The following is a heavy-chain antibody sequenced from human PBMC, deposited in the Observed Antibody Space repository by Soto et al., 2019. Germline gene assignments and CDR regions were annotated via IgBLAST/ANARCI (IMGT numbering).Heavy chain of an antibody. Sequence: PGESLKISCRGFGYYSSSYWIAWVRQMSGKGLEWVGSVYVSDSETKYSPSFQGQVTISADKYTNTAYLYWSSLKASDTAMYYCARRGTLSGRDAFDVWGEGTMVTVSS. CDR1: GYYSSSYW. CDR3: ARRGTLSGRDAFDV. D-gene: IGHD5-12*01. J-gene: IGHJ3*01. CDR2: VYVSDSET. V-gene: IGHV5-51*01.